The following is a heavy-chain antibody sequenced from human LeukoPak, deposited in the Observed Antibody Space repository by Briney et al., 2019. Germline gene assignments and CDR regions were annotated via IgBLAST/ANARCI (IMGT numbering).Heavy chain of an antibody. Sequence: GGSLRLSCAGSGFTFSGSAMHWVRLTSGKGLEWLGYIRTKTHKYATLYAASVKGRFTISRDDSKNTAYLQMKSLRAEDTAVYYCAKDDYYDSSGYYYLFDCWGQGTLVTVSS. D-gene: IGHD3-22*01. J-gene: IGHJ4*02. CDR1: GFTFSGSA. V-gene: IGHV3-73*01. CDR3: AKDDYYDSSGYYYLFDC. CDR2: IRTKTHKYAT.